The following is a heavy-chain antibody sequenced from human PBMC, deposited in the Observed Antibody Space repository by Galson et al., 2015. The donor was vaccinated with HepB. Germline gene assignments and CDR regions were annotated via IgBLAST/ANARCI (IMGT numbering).Heavy chain of an antibody. Sequence: SVKVSCKASGYTFTSYGISWVRQAPGQGLEWMGWISAYNGNTNYAQKLQGRVTMTTDTSTSTAYMELRSLRSDDTAVYYCARVKAVGATRGKTVFDYWGQGTLVTVSS. D-gene: IGHD1-26*01. CDR3: ARVKAVGATRGKTVFDY. CDR1: GYTFTSYG. J-gene: IGHJ4*02. V-gene: IGHV1-18*01. CDR2: ISAYNGNT.